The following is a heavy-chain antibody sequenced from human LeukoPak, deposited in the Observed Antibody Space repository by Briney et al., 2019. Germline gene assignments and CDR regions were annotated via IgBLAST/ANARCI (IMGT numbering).Heavy chain of an antibody. Sequence: SETLSLTCTVSGGSISSYYWSWIRQPPGKGLEWIGYIYYSGTTNYNPSLKSRVTISVDTSKNKFSLKLSSVTAADTAVYYCARGVYIAAAQYGYWGQGTLVTVSS. CDR2: IYYSGTT. CDR3: ARGVYIAAAQYGY. J-gene: IGHJ4*02. V-gene: IGHV4-59*01. D-gene: IGHD6-13*01. CDR1: GGSISSYY.